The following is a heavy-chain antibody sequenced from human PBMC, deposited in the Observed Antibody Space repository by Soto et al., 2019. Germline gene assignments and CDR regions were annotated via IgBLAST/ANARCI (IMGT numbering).Heavy chain of an antibody. D-gene: IGHD3-10*01. CDR1: GFTFSTHA. J-gene: IGHJ6*02. V-gene: IGHV3-21*01. CDR2: ISTSSTYM. Sequence: GGSLRLSCVASGFTFSTHAMSWVRQAPGKGLEWVSSISTSSTYMYYADSVKGRFTISRDNAKDSLYLQMNSLRAEDTAVYYCARDQSGTYGLDVWGQGTAVTVTS. CDR3: ARDQSGTYGLDV.